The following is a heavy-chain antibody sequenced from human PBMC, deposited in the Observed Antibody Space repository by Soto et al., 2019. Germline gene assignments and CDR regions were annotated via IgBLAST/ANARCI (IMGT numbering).Heavy chain of an antibody. V-gene: IGHV3-30-3*01. Sequence: VQLVESGGGLIQPGGSLRLSCAASGFTISNYGMHWVRQPPGKGLEWVAVISYDGTITYYADSVKGRFTISRDNSKNTLYLQMNSLRTEDTAVYYCATTRVGPCSSSICFSGIFDGMDVWGQGTTVTVSS. CDR1: GFTISNYG. D-gene: IGHD2-2*01. CDR2: ISYDGTIT. CDR3: ATTRVGPCSSSICFSGIFDGMDV. J-gene: IGHJ6*02.